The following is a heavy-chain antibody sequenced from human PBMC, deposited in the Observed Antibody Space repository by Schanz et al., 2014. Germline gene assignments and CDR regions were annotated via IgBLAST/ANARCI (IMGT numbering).Heavy chain of an antibody. CDR3: AREQIMAAAGLVDY. Sequence: VQMVESGGGLVQPGGSLRLSCAASGFTFSTYAMSWVRQAPGKGLEWVSSISHSGGSKYYADSVKGRFTISRDNSENTLYLQMNSLSADDTAVYYCAREQIMAAAGLVDYWGHGTLVTVSS. V-gene: IGHV3-23*04. CDR2: ISHSGGSK. CDR1: GFTFSTYA. J-gene: IGHJ4*01. D-gene: IGHD6-13*01.